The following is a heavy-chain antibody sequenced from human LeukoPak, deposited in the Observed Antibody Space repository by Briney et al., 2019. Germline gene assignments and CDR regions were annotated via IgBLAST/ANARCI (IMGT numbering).Heavy chain of an antibody. CDR1: GFTFSSYE. CDR3: ARALYFDWLYYFDY. CDR2: ISSSGSTI. J-gene: IGHJ4*02. V-gene: IGHV3-48*03. Sequence: GGSLRLSCAASGFTFSSYEMNWVRQAPGKGLEWVTDISSSGSTIYYADSVKGRFTISRDNAKNSLYLQMNSLRAEDTALYYCARALYFDWLYYFDYWGQGTLVTVSS. D-gene: IGHD3-9*01.